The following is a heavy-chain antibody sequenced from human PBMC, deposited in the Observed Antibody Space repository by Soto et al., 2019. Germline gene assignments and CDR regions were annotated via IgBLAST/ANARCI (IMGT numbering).Heavy chain of an antibody. D-gene: IGHD3-22*01. CDR2: IKSKTDGGTT. V-gene: IGHV3-15*07. Sequence: EVQLVESGGGLVKPVGSLRLSCAASGFTFSNAWMNWVRQAPGKGLEWVGRIKSKTDGGTTDYDAPVKGRFTISRDDSKNTLYLQMNSLKTEDTAVYYCTTERPYYYDSSGYYYNYYYYGMDVWGQGTTVTVSS. CDR1: GFTFSNAW. J-gene: IGHJ6*02. CDR3: TTERPYYYDSSGYYYNYYYYGMDV.